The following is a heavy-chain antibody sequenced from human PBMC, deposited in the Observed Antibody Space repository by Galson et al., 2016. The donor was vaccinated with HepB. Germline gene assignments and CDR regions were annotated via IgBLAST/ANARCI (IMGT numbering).Heavy chain of an antibody. Sequence: CAISGDSVSNTSAAWNWIRQSPSRGLEWLGRTYFRSRWYDDYAVSVNGRITINVDMSNTRFSLQLLSVTPEDTAVYYCERARDIESGGGLDYWGQGTLVTVSS. D-gene: IGHD5-12*01. CDR3: ERARDIESGGGLDY. CDR2: TYFRSRWYD. J-gene: IGHJ4*02. CDR1: GDSVSNTSAA. V-gene: IGHV6-1*01.